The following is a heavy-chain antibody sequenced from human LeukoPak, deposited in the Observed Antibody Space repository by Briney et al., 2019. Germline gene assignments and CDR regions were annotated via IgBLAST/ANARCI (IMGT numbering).Heavy chain of an antibody. V-gene: IGHV1-2*02. D-gene: IGHD3-22*01. CDR1: XXTFTXXX. J-gene: IGHJ4*02. Sequence: VSXKXXXXTFTXXXMHWXRXAPGQXLEWGXWXXPNSGGTNYAQKFQGRVTTTRDTSISTAYMELSRLRSDDTAVYYCARGTVGYYDSSGYSYFDYWGQGTLVTVSS. CDR2: XXPNSGGT. CDR3: ARGTVGYYDSSGYSYFDY.